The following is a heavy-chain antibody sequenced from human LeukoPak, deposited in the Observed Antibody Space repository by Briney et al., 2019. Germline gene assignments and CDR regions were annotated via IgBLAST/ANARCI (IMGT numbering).Heavy chain of an antibody. CDR2: MYTGGTT. D-gene: IGHD3-16*01. CDR3: AKDEATSGGGLAS. CDR1: GFTVSGTH. Sequence: GGSLRLSCSASGFTVSGTHMSWVRQAPGKGLEWVSAMYTGGTTYYADSVTGRFTVSRDTSRNALFLHMNSLRAEDTAVYYCAKDEATSGGGLASWGQGTLVIVSS. J-gene: IGHJ5*01. V-gene: IGHV3-53*01.